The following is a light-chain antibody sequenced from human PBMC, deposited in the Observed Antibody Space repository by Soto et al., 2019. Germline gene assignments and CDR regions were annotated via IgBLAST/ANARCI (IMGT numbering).Light chain of an antibody. CDR3: QQYDNLVIT. V-gene: IGKV1-33*01. CDR2: DAY. CDR1: QDISNY. J-gene: IGKJ5*01. Sequence: DIQMTQSPSSLSASVGDRVTITCQASQDISNYLNWYQQKSGKAPKLLIYDAYNVDTWVPPRFSGRGSGTHFTFTISNLQPEDIATYYCQQYDNLVITFGQGTRLEIK.